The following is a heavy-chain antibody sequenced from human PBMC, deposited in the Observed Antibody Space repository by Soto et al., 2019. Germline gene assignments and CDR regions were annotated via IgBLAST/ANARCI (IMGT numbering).Heavy chain of an antibody. D-gene: IGHD3-22*01. Sequence: PGGSLRLSCAASGFTFSSYSMNWVRQAPGKGLEWVSYISSGSSTIYYADSVKGRFTISRDNAKNSLYLQMNSLRDEDTAVYYCAGSTYYYDSSGYRALDYWGQGTLVTVSS. V-gene: IGHV3-48*02. CDR2: ISSGSSTI. J-gene: IGHJ4*02. CDR3: AGSTYYYDSSGYRALDY. CDR1: GFTFSSYS.